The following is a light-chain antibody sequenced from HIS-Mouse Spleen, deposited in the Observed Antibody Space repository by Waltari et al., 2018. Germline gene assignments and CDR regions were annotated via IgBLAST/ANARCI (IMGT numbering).Light chain of an antibody. V-gene: IGLV2-14*01. CDR2: EVS. J-gene: IGLJ2*01. Sequence: QSALTQPASVSGSPGQSITISCTGTSSDVGGLNFFPRYQQHPGKAPKLMIYEVSNRPSGVSNRFSGYKSGNTASLTISGLQAEDEADYYCSSYTSSSPYVVFGGGTKLTVL. CDR1: SSDVGGLNF. CDR3: SSYTSSSPYVV.